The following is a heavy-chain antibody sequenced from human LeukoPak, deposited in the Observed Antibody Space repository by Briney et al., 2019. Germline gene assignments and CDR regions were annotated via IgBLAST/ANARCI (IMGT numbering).Heavy chain of an antibody. CDR1: GGPISSYY. V-gene: IGHV4-59*01. J-gene: IGHJ4*02. CDR2: IYYSGST. D-gene: IGHD3-22*01. CDR3: ARETHSSSYYSIDY. Sequence: PSETLSLTCTVSGGPISSYYWSWIRQPPGKGLEWIGYIYYSGSTNYNPSLESRVTISVDTSKNQFSLKLGSVTAADTAVYYCARETHSSSYYSIDYWGQGTLVTVSS.